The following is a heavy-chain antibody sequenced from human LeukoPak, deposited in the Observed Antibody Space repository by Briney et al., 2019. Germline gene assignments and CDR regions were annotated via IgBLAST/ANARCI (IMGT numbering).Heavy chain of an antibody. CDR1: GGSISSYY. V-gene: IGHV4-59*01. CDR3: ARIEDYGGNSVNY. J-gene: IGHJ4*02. CDR2: IYYSGST. D-gene: IGHD4-23*01. Sequence: SETLSLTCAVSGGSISSYYRSWIRQPPGKGLEWIGSIYYSGSTNYNPSLKSRVTISVDTSKNQFSLKLSSVTAADTAVYYCARIEDYGGNSVNYWGQGTLVTVSS.